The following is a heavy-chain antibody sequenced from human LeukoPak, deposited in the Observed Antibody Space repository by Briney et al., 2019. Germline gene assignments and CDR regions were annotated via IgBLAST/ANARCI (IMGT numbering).Heavy chain of an antibody. D-gene: IGHD6-6*01. CDR3: VGFGSSRGFDFEY. J-gene: IGHJ4*02. V-gene: IGHV3-48*01. CDR1: GFTFSNYN. CDR2: ITSSGTII. Sequence: PGGSLRLSCAASGFTFSNYNMNWVRQAPGKGLEWVSYITSSGTIICYADSVKGRFTISRDNAKNSLYLQMNSLRAEDTAVYYCVGFGSSRGFDFEYWGQGTLVTVSS.